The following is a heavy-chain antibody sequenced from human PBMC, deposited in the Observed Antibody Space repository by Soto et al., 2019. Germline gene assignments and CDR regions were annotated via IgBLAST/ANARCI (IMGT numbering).Heavy chain of an antibody. CDR1: GYSVSSSDYY. J-gene: IGHJ4*02. D-gene: IGHD1-26*01. Sequence: PSETLSLTCSVSGYSVSSSDYYWAWIRQPPGKGLEWIGYVYYSGTTYSHPSLNSRVSISVDTSENQFSLRLTSVTAADTAVYYCVTVNLVGAAYYFDYWGPGTLVTVS. CDR3: VTVNLVGAAYYFDY. V-gene: IGHV4-30-4*08. CDR2: VYYSGTT.